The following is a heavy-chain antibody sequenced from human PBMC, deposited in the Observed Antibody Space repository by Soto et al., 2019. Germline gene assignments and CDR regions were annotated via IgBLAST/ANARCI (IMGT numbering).Heavy chain of an antibody. CDR3: AKEETAWPLAYGLEV. D-gene: IGHD2-21*02. J-gene: IGHJ6*02. Sequence: GGSLRLSCAASGFTFSSYSMHWVRQAPGKGLERVSAITRNSDIYYADPVKGRFTISRDNAQNSVSLQMDSLRAEDTAVYYCAKEETAWPLAYGLEVWGQGTTVTVSS. CDR2: ITRNSDI. V-gene: IGHV3-21*01. CDR1: GFTFSSYS.